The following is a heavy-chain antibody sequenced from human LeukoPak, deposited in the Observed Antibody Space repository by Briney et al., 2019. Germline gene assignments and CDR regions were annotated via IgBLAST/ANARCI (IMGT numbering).Heavy chain of an antibody. J-gene: IGHJ4*02. D-gene: IGHD5-24*01. CDR2: ISGSGGST. CDR3: AKSPLQLYTFDY. Sequence: GGSLRLSCAASGFTFRNYGMSWVRQAPLRGLEWVSDISGSGGSTYYADSVKGRFTISRDNSKTTLYLQMNSLRAEDTAVYYCAKSPLQLYTFDYWGQGTLVTVSS. CDR1: GFTFRNYG. V-gene: IGHV3-23*01.